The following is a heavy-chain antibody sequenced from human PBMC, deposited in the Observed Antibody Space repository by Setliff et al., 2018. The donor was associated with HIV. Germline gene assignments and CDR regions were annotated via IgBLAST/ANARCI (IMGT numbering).Heavy chain of an antibody. CDR2: IYHSGST. V-gene: IGHV4-38-2*02. CDR3: ARESPYYYDSSGYYVDY. J-gene: IGHJ4*02. D-gene: IGHD3-22*01. CDR1: GYSISSGYY. Sequence: SETLSLTCAVSGYSISSGYYWGWIRQPPGKGLEWIGSIYHSGSTYHNPSLKSRVTISVDTSKNQFSLKLSSVTAADTAVYYCARESPYYYDSSGYYVDYWGQGTLVTVSS.